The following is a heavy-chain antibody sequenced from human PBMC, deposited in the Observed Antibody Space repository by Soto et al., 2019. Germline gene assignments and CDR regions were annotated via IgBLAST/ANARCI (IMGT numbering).Heavy chain of an antibody. CDR2: IWYDGSNR. D-gene: IGHD4-17*01. J-gene: IGHJ5*02. V-gene: IGHV3-33*01. Sequence: VAVIWYDGSNRYYGDSVKGRFTISRDYSNNTLFLQMNSLRAEDTALYYCVRDSDYGSNSGWLDPWGQGTLVTVSS. CDR3: VRDSDYGSNSGWLDP.